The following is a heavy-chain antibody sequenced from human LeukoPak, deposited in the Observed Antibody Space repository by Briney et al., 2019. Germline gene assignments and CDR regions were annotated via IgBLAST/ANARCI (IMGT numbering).Heavy chain of an antibody. CDR1: GFIFSKSA. J-gene: IGHJ4*02. CDR2: IAHHGNDK. Sequence: PGGSLRLSCAAPGFIFSKSAMHWVRQSPGKGLGWVAYIAHHGNDKYHVDSVKGRFTISRDNSRRTLYLQINSLRPDDTARYYCAKDGSWSCTDWGQGTPVTVSS. D-gene: IGHD2-8*02. CDR3: AKDGSWSCTD. V-gene: IGHV3-30*02.